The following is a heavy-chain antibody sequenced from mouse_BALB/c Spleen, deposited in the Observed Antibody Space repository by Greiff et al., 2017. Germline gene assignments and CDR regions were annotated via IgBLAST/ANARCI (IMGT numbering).Heavy chain of an antibody. CDR3: ARQESGSGYFYYAMDY. V-gene: IGHV1S29*02. CDR1: GYTFTDYN. J-gene: IGHJ4*01. Sequence: VQLQQSGPELVKPGASVKISCKASGYTFTDYNMHWVKQSHGKSLEWIGYIYPYNGGTGYNQKFKSKATLTVDNSSSTAYMELRSLTSEDSAVYYGARQESGSGYFYYAMDYWGQGTSVTVSS. CDR2: IYPYNGGT. D-gene: IGHD3-1*01.